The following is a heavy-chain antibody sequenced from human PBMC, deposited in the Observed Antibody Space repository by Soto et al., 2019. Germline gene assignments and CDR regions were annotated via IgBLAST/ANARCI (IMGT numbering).Heavy chain of an antibody. CDR3: ARGGTLRYFDWLSRTLYYYYYGMDV. D-gene: IGHD3-9*01. CDR2: INHSGST. Sequence: SETLSLTCAVYGGSFSGYYWSWIRQPPGKGLEWIGEINHSGSTNYNPSLKSRVTISVDTSKNQFSLKLSSVTAVDTAVYYCARGGTLRYFDWLSRTLYYYYYGMDVWGQGTTVTVSS. CDR1: GGSFSGYY. J-gene: IGHJ6*02. V-gene: IGHV4-34*01.